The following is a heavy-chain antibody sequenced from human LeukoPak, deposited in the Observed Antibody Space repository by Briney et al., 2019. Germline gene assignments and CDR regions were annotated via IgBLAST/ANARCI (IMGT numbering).Heavy chain of an antibody. Sequence: SETLSLTCTVSGGSISSGDYYWSWIRQPPGKGLEWIGYIYYSGSTYYNPSLKSRVTISVDTSKNQFSLKLSSVTAADTAVYYCARAGGFWSGYYTYYFDYWGQGTLVTVSS. D-gene: IGHD3-3*01. V-gene: IGHV4-30-4*08. CDR3: ARAGGFWSGYYTYYFDY. J-gene: IGHJ4*02. CDR2: IYYSGST. CDR1: GGSISSGDYY.